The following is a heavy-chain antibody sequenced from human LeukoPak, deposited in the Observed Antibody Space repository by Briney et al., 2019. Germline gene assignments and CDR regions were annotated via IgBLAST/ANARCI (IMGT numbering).Heavy chain of an antibody. J-gene: IGHJ4*02. Sequence: GESLKISCKGSGYSFTSHWIGWVRQMPGKGLEWMGIIYPGDSYTRYSPSFQGQVTISADKSISTAYLQWSSLKASDTAMYYCATPHDATAYYYDSSGYFYWGQGTLVTVSS. CDR3: ATPHDATAYYYDSSGYFY. V-gene: IGHV5-51*01. CDR2: IYPGDSYT. D-gene: IGHD3-22*01. CDR1: GYSFTSHW.